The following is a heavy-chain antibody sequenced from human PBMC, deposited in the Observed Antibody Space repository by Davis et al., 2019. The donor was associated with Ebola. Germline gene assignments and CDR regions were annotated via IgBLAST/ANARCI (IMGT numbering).Heavy chain of an antibody. J-gene: IGHJ5*02. CDR2: IYYSGST. Sequence: MPSETLSLTCTVSGGSISSYYWSWIRQPPGKGLEWIGYIYYSGSTNYNPSLMSRVTMPQDTSKNQFSLKLSSVTAADTAVYYCARYSREYYYGSGSYSNWFDPWGQGTLVTVSS. CDR3: ARYSREYYYGSGSYSNWFDP. CDR1: GGSISSYY. D-gene: IGHD3-10*01. V-gene: IGHV4-59*08.